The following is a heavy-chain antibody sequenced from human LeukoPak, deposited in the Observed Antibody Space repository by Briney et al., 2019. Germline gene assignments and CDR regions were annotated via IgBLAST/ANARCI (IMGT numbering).Heavy chain of an antibody. CDR2: INPSGGST. V-gene: IGHV1-46*01. D-gene: IGHD5-18*01. CDR1: GYTFTSYY. Sequence: GASVKVSCKASGYTFTSYYMDWVRQAPGQGLEWMGIINPSGGSTSYAQKFQGRVTMNRDTSTSTVYMELSSLRSEDTAVYYCASGSWIQLWPLDYWGQGTLVTVSS. CDR3: ASGSWIQLWPLDY. J-gene: IGHJ4*02.